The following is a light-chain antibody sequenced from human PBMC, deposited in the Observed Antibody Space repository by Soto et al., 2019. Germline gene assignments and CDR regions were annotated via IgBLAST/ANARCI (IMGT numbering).Light chain of an antibody. V-gene: IGKV3-11*01. Sequence: EIVLTQSPATLSLSPGVRATLSCRASQNVRSYLAWYQKKPGQPPRLLISDASNRATDVPVRFSGSGSGTDFTLTISSLAPEDFAIYYCQQRNSWPLTFGGGTKVEIK. CDR3: QQRNSWPLT. J-gene: IGKJ4*01. CDR2: DAS. CDR1: QNVRSY.